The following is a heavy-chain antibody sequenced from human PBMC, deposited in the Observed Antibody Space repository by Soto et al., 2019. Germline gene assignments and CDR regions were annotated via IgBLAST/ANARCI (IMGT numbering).Heavy chain of an antibody. V-gene: IGHV1-69*13. Sequence: SVKFSCKASGGTFSNFGISWVRQAPGQGLEWVGGIMPSSDTPHNAQKFLGRVLISADGSTSTAYMDLTSLTSDDTAVYYCAIDESDDYVWGSFRSWGQGTLVTVSS. CDR3: AIDESDDYVWGSFRS. D-gene: IGHD3-16*02. CDR2: IMPSSDTP. CDR1: GGTFSNFG. J-gene: IGHJ5*02.